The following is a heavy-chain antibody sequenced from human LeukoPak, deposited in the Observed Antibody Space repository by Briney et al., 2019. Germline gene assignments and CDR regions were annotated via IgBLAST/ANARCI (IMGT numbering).Heavy chain of an antibody. CDR3: ARDYYGSGSYYNRGFAY. D-gene: IGHD3-10*01. CDR2: IKQDGSEK. Sequence: PGGSLRLSCAASGFTFSSYWMSWVRQAPGKGLEWVANIKQDGSEKYYVDSVKGRFTISRDNAKNSLYLQMNSLRAEDTAVYYCARDYYGSGSYYNRGFAYWGQGTLVTVSS. CDR1: GFTFSSYW. J-gene: IGHJ4*02. V-gene: IGHV3-7*03.